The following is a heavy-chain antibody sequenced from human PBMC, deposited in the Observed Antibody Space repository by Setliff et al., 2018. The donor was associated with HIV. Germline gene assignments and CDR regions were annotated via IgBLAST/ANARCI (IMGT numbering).Heavy chain of an antibody. J-gene: IGHJ6*03. Sequence: ASVKVSCKASGYTFTSYAMHWVRQAPGQRLEWMGWINAGNGNTKYSQKFQGRVTITRDTSASTAYMELSSLRSEDTAVYYCARDGGDTARVSYYYYYYMDVWGKGTTVTVSS. CDR3: ARDGGDTARVSYYYYYYMDV. CDR1: GYTFTSYA. CDR2: INAGNGNT. D-gene: IGHD5-18*01. V-gene: IGHV1-3*01.